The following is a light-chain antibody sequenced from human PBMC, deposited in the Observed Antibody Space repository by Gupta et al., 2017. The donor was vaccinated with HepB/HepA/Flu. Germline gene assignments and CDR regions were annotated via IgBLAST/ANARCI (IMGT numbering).Light chain of an antibody. CDR1: SSDVGGYKY. J-gene: IGLJ1*01. Sequence: ALTQPATVSRCPGPSITISCTGTSSDVGGYKYVSWYQQHPGKAPKLMIYDVSLRPSGVSTRFAGSKSGNTAFLTIAGLQAEDEAYYYGSSYTSRSTLYVFGTGTKVTVL. CDR2: DVS. V-gene: IGLV2-14*03. CDR3: SSYTSRSTLYV.